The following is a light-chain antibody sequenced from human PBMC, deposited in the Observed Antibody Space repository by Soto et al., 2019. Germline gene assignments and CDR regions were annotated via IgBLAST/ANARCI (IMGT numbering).Light chain of an antibody. CDR3: SSYAGSNNLV. J-gene: IGLJ3*02. CDR1: SSDVGGYNY. V-gene: IGLV2-8*01. CDR2: DVS. Sequence: QSVLTQPPSASGSPGQSVTISCTGTSSDVGGYNYVSWYQQHPGKARKLMIYDVSKRPSGVPDRFSGSKSGKTASLTVSGLQAEDEADYDCSSYAGSNNLVFGGGTKLTVL.